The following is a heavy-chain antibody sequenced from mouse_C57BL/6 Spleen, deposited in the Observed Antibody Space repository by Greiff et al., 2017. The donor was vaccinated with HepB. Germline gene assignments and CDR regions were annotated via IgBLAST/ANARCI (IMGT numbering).Heavy chain of an antibody. Sequence: VQLQESGPGLVKPSQSLSLTCSVTGYSITSGYYWNWIRQFPGNKLEWMGYISYDGSNNYNPSLKNRISITRDTSKNQFFLKLNSVTTEDTATYYCARDGGYYYGSSYWFAYWGQGTLVTVSA. D-gene: IGHD1-1*01. CDR3: ARDGGYYYGSSYWFAY. V-gene: IGHV3-6*01. J-gene: IGHJ3*01. CDR1: GYSITSGYY. CDR2: ISYDGSN.